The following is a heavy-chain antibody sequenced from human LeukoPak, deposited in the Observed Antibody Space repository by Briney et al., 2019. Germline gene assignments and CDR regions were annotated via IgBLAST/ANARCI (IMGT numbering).Heavy chain of an antibody. J-gene: IGHJ2*01. D-gene: IGHD2-15*01. V-gene: IGHV3-33*01. Sequence: GRSLRLSCAASGFTFSSYGMHWVRQAPGKGLEWVAVIWYDGSNKYYGDSVKGRFTISRDNSKNTLYLQMNSLRAEDTAVYYCARDRGGRTTPTGWYFDLWGRGTLVTVSS. CDR2: IWYDGSNK. CDR1: GFTFSSYG. CDR3: ARDRGGRTTPTGWYFDL.